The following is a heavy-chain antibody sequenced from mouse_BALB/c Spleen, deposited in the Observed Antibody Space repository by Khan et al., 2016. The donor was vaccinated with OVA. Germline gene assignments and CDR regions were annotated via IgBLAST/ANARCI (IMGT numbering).Heavy chain of an antibody. CDR1: GFNIKDYY. V-gene: IGHV14-1*02. CDR3: ARDGYSPWFAY. J-gene: IGHJ3*01. D-gene: IGHD2-3*01. Sequence: VQLKESGAELVRPGALVKLSCKASGFNIKDYYMHWIKQRPEQGLVWIGRIDPENGNTIYDPKFQGRASITSDTSSKTAYLQLSSLTYENTAFYYCARDGYSPWFAYWGQGTLVTVSA. CDR2: IDPENGNT.